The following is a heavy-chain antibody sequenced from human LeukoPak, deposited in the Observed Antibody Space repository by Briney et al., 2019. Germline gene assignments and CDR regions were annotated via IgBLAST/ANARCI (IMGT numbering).Heavy chain of an antibody. V-gene: IGHV3-30*03. CDR2: ISYDGSNK. Sequence: GGSLRLSCAASGFTFSSYGMHWVRQAPGKGLEWVAVISYDGSNKYYADSVKGRFTISRDNSKNTLYLQMNSLRAEDTAVYYCARDRGWRLFDYWGQGTLVTVSS. CDR1: GFTFSSYG. D-gene: IGHD6-19*01. CDR3: ARDRGWRLFDY. J-gene: IGHJ4*02.